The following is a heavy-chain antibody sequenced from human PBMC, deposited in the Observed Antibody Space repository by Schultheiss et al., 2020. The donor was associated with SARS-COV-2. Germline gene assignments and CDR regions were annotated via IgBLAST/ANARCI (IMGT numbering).Heavy chain of an antibody. CDR2: ISSSSSTI. Sequence: GGSLRLSCAASGFTFSSYSMNWVRQAPGKGLEWVSYISSSSSTIYYADSVKGRFTISRDNAKNSLYLQMNSLRAEDTAVYYCARDYDILTGYYNVDAFDIWGQGTMVTVSS. V-gene: IGHV3-48*01. D-gene: IGHD3-9*01. J-gene: IGHJ3*02. CDR3: ARDYDILTGYYNVDAFDI. CDR1: GFTFSSYS.